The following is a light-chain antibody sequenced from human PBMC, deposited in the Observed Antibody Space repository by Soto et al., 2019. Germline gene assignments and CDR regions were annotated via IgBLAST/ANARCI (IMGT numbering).Light chain of an antibody. CDR2: KAS. J-gene: IGKJ1*01. Sequence: DIHMTHSPSTLSASVGDRVTITSRASQSISSWLAWYQQKPGKPPKLLIYKASSLESGVPSRFSGSGYGTEFTLTISSLQPDDFARYYCKQYNSYSTFGKGTKVDIK. V-gene: IGKV1-5*03. CDR3: KQYNSYST. CDR1: QSISSW.